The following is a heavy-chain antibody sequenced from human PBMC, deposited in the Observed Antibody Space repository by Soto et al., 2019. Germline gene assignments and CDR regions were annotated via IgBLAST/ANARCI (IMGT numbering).Heavy chain of an antibody. V-gene: IGHV4-34*01. D-gene: IGHD2-15*01. CDR2: INHSGST. CDR3: ASSGGSYYYGMDV. CDR1: GGSFSGYY. Sequence: WETLSLTCAVYGGSFSGYYWSWIRQPPGKGLEWIGEINHSGSTNYNPSLKSRVTISVDTSKNQFSLKLSSVTAADTAVYYCASSGGSYYYGMDVWGQGTTVTVSS. J-gene: IGHJ6*02.